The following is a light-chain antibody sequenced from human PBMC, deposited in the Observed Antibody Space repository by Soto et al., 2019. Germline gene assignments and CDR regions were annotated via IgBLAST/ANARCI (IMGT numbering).Light chain of an antibody. J-gene: IGKJ2*01. Sequence: EIQMTQSPSSLSASVGDRVTLTCRASHTIATYLNWNQQKAGRVPEVLIYGTSTLQPGVPSRFTGSGYGTDFTLTINNVQPEDFATYYCQQFYYYPHTFGQGTKLEVK. CDR3: QQFYYYPHT. CDR2: GTS. CDR1: HTIATY. V-gene: IGKV1-39*01.